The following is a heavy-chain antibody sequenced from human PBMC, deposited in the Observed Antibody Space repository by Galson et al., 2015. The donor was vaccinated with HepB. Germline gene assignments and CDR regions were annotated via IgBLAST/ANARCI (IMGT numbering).Heavy chain of an antibody. D-gene: IGHD6-19*01. J-gene: IGHJ4*02. V-gene: IGHV3-30-3*01. CDR3: ARDSSGWYSWDY. CDR2: ISYDGSNK. CDR1: GFTFSSYA. Sequence: SLRLSCAASGFTFSSYAMHWVRQAPGKGLEWVAVISYDGSNKYYADSVKGRFTISRDNSKNTLYLQMNSLRAEDTAVYYCARDSSGWYSWDYWGQGTLVTVSS.